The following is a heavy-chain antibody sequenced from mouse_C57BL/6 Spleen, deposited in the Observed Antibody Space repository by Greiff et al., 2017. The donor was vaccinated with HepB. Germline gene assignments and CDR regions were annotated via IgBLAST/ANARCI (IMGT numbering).Heavy chain of an antibody. D-gene: IGHD2-4*01. CDR1: GFTFSNYW. CDR2: IRLKSDNYAT. V-gene: IGHV6-3*01. J-gene: IGHJ4*01. CDR3: TVYDYDGAMDY. Sequence: DVKLQESGGGLVQPGGSMKLSCVASGFTFSNYWMNWVRQSPEKGLEWVAQIRLKSDNYATHYAESVKGRFTISRDDSKSSVYLQMNNLSAEDTGIYYCTVYDYDGAMDYWGQGTSVTVSS.